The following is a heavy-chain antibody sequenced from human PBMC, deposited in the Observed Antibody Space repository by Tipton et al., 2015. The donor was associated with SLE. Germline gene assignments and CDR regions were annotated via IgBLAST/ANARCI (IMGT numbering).Heavy chain of an antibody. V-gene: IGHV3-30*04. Sequence: SLRLSCAASGFTFSSYAMHWVRQAPGKGLEWVAVISYDGSNKYYADSVKGRFTISRDNSKNTLYLQMNSLRTEDTAVYYCARERITIFGVVTRPWFAPWGQGTLVTVSS. D-gene: IGHD3-3*01. J-gene: IGHJ5*02. CDR1: GFTFSSYA. CDR2: ISYDGSNK. CDR3: ARERITIFGVVTRPWFAP.